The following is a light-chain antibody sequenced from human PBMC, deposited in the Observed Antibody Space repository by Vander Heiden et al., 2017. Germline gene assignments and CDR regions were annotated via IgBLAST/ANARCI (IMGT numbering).Light chain of an antibody. J-gene: IGLJ1*01. Sequence: QLVLTQSPSASAPLGASVKLTCTLSSGHSSYAIAWHQQQPEKGPRYLMKLNSDGSHSKGDGIPDRFSGSSSGAERYLTISSLQSEDDADYYCQTWGTGIHVFGTGTKVTVL. V-gene: IGLV4-69*01. CDR1: SGHSSYA. CDR3: QTWGTGIHV. CDR2: LNSDGSH.